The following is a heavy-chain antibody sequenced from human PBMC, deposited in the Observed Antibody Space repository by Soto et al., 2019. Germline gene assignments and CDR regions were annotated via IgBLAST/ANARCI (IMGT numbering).Heavy chain of an antibody. V-gene: IGHV5-51*01. D-gene: IGHD2-2*01. CDR1: GFSFTSYW. CDR3: AKHEGYCSSTSCSNFDY. J-gene: IGHJ4*02. CDR2: IYPGDSDT. Sequence: LKISCKGFGFSFTSYWIAWVRQMPGKGLEWMGIIYPGDSDTSYSPSFQGQVTISADKSINTAYLQWSSLKASDTAMYYCAKHEGYCSSTSCSNFDYWGQGTLVTVSS.